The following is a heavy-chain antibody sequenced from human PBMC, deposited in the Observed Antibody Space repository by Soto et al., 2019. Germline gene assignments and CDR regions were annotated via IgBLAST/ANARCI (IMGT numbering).Heavy chain of an antibody. Sequence: QVQLQESGPGLVKPSETLSLTCTVSGGSISSYYWSWIRQPPGKGLEWIGYIYYSGSTNYNPSLKSRVTISVHTSKNQFSLKLSSVTAADTAVYCARRYGGTFDYWGQGTLVTVSS. J-gene: IGHJ4*02. CDR3: ARRYGGTFDY. CDR2: IYYSGST. V-gene: IGHV4-59*08. CDR1: GGSISSYY. D-gene: IGHD2-15*01.